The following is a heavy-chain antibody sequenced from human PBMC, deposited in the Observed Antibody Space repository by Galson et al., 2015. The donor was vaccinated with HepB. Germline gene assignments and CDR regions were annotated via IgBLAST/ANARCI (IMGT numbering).Heavy chain of an antibody. CDR2: ISYDGRNN. CDR1: GFTFSSYA. D-gene: IGHD3-22*01. Sequence: SLRLSCAASGFTFSSYAMHWVRQAPGEGLEWVAVISYDGRNNYYADSVKGRFTLSRDNANNTLSLQMNSLRPEDTAMYYCAKLHSSGVYEGWGRRRDYWGQGTLVLVSS. V-gene: IGHV3-30*18. CDR3: AKLHSSGVYEGWGRRRDY. J-gene: IGHJ4*02.